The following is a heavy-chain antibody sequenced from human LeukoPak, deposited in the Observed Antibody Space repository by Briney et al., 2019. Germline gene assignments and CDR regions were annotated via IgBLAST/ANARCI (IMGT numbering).Heavy chain of an antibody. CDR2: VHYIGST. D-gene: IGHD2-15*01. Sequence: SETLSLTCTVSGGSFSIHYWTWIRQPPGKTMEWIGYVHYIGSTKYNPSLKSRVTISLDTSKNQFSLNLSSVSAADTAVYYCARDSAPVRYSWYFDPWGRGTLVTVSS. CDR1: GGSFSIHY. CDR3: ARDSAPVRYSWYFDP. J-gene: IGHJ2*01. V-gene: IGHV4-59*11.